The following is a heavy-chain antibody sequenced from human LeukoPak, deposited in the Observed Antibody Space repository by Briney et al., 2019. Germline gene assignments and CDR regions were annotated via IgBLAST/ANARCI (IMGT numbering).Heavy chain of an antibody. CDR1: GFDFSRYW. Sequence: GGSLRLSCVASGFDFSRYWMRWVRQAPGKGLEWVAYIKPDGEETYYVDSVKGRFTISRGNSKNTLYLQMNSLGDEDTAVYYCDPHDSSSHFWGQGTLVTVSS. D-gene: IGHD6-6*01. CDR3: DPHDSSSHF. V-gene: IGHV3-7*01. CDR2: IKPDGEET. J-gene: IGHJ4*02.